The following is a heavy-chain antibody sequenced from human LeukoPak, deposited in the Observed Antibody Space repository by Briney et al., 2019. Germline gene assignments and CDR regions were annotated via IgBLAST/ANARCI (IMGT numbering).Heavy chain of an antibody. D-gene: IGHD6-13*01. CDR1: GGSISSYY. CDR3: VSSWGSSSWYYFDY. Sequence: PSETLSLTCTVSGGSISSYYWSWIRQPAGKGLEWIGRIYTSGSTNYNPSLKSRVTMSVDTSKNQFSLKLSSVTAADTAVYYCVSSWGSSSWYYFDYWGQGTLVTVSS. CDR2: IYTSGST. V-gene: IGHV4-4*07. J-gene: IGHJ4*02.